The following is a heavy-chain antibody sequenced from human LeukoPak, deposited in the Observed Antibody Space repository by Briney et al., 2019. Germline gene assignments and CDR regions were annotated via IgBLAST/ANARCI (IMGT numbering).Heavy chain of an antibody. CDR2: IYYSGST. CDR1: GGSISSGGYY. D-gene: IGHD6-13*01. J-gene: IGHJ4*02. CDR3: AKGRPPPDSIVAAVPEFDY. Sequence: SETLSLTCTVSGGSISSGGYYWSWIRQHPGKGLEWIGYIYYSGSTYYNPSLKSRVTISVDTSKNQFSLKLSSVTAADTAVYYCAKGRPPPDSIVAAVPEFDYWGQGTLVTVSS. V-gene: IGHV4-31*03.